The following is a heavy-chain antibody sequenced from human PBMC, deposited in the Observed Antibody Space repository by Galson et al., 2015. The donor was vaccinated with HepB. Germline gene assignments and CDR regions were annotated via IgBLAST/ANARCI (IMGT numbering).Heavy chain of an antibody. D-gene: IGHD3-10*01. CDR3: ARALLWFGELFDNSYGMDV. CDR2: TYYRSKWYN. J-gene: IGHJ6*02. V-gene: IGHV6-1*01. Sequence: CAISGDSVSSNSAAWNWIRQSPSRGLEWLGRTYYRSKWYNDYAVSVKSRITINPDTSKNQFSLQLNSVTPEDTAVYYCARALLWFGELFDNSYGMDVWVHGTTATASS. CDR1: GDSVSSNSAA.